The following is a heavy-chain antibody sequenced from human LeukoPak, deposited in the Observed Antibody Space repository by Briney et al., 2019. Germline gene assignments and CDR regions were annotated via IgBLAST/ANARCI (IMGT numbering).Heavy chain of an antibody. CDR3: ARGRSRITIFGVVITNKGFDY. Sequence: SETLSLTCAVYSGSFSGYYWSWIRQPPGKGLEWIGEINHSGSTNYNPSLKSRVTISVDTSKNQFSLKLSSVTAADTAVYYCARGRSRITIFGVVITNKGFDYWGQGTLVTVSS. D-gene: IGHD3-3*01. J-gene: IGHJ4*02. CDR1: SGSFSGYY. V-gene: IGHV4-34*01. CDR2: INHSGST.